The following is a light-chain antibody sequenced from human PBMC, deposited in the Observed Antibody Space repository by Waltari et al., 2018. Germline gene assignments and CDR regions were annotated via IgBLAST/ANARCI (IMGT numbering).Light chain of an antibody. V-gene: IGLV1-44*01. CDR2: SDN. CDR3: AAWDDGLL. J-gene: IGLJ2*01. Sequence: QSVLTQPPSTSGTPGQRVIISCSGSISNIGSSTVTWYQQLSGKAPKLLIYSDNQRPSGVPDRFSGSKSGTSASLAISGLQSEDEADYFCAAWDDGLLFGGGTKLTVL. CDR1: ISNIGSST.